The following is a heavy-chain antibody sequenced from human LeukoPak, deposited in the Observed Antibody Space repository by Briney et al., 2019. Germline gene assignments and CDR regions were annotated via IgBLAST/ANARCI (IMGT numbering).Heavy chain of an antibody. J-gene: IGHJ4*02. CDR2: IKQDGSEK. CDR1: GFTFSSYS. D-gene: IGHD3-22*01. V-gene: IGHV3-7*01. Sequence: PGGSLRLSCAASGFTFSSYSMNWVRQAPGKGLEWVANIKQDGSEKYYVDSVKGRFTISRDNAKNSLYLQMNSLRAEDTAVYYCARPVLVYYDSSGYYPYWGQGTLVTVSS. CDR3: ARPVLVYYDSSGYYPY.